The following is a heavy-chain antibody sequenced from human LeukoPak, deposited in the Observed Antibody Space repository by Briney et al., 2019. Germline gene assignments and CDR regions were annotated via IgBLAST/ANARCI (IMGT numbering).Heavy chain of an antibody. Sequence: SETLSLTCTVSGGSISSSSYYWGWIRQPPGKGLEWIGSIYYSGSTYYNPSLKSRVTISVDTSKNQFSLKLSSVTAADTAVYYCARVINRGVRDYWGQGTLVTVSS. CDR3: ARVINRGVRDY. CDR2: IYYSGST. V-gene: IGHV4-39*07. CDR1: GGSISSSSYY. J-gene: IGHJ4*02. D-gene: IGHD3-10*01.